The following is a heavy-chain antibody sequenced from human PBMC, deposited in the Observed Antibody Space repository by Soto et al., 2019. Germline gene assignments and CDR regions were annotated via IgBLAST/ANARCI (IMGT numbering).Heavy chain of an antibody. CDR1: GYIFSDYG. J-gene: IGHJ4*02. V-gene: IGHV1-18*04. D-gene: IGHD4-17*01. Sequence: QVQVMQSGAEVKKPGDSVKVSCKTSGYIFSDYGINWVRQAPGQGLEWMGWISGYSGNANLAQKFQGRVTMTTDKSTRTADMEVRRLRSDAPAVYYCAKRTSGTTWGESDYWGQGTLVTVS. CDR2: ISGYSGNA. CDR3: AKRTSGTTWGESDY.